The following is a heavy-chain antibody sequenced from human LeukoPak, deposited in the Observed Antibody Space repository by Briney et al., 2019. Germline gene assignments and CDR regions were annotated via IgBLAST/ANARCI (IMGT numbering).Heavy chain of an antibody. CDR3: ARERCSSTTCYFDY. V-gene: IGHV4-59*01. Sequence: SETLSLTCTVSGGSISSYYWSWIRQPPGKGLEWIGYIYYSGSTNYNPSLNSRVTISVDTSKNQFSLKLSSVTAADTAVYYCARERCSSTTCYFDYWGQGTLVTVSS. D-gene: IGHD2-2*01. CDR1: GGSISSYY. CDR2: IYYSGST. J-gene: IGHJ4*02.